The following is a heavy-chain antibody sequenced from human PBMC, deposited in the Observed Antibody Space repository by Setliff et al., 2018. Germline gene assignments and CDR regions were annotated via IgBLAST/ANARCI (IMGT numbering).Heavy chain of an antibody. V-gene: IGHV4-61*02. CDR1: GASLRSGSNY. J-gene: IGHJ6*02. CDR2: IYTDGTT. Sequence: SSETLSLTCTVSGASLRSGSNYWGWFRQPAGKGLEWIGRIYTDGTTNYNPSLKSRVSISADTSMNHFSLRDEDTAVYFCARIKPFAMDVWGQGTTVTVSS. CDR3: ARIKPFAMDV.